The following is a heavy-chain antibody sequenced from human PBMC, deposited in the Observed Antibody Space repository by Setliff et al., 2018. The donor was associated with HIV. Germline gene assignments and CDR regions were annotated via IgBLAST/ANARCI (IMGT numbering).Heavy chain of an antibody. J-gene: IGHJ3*02. CDR1: GGPLSGDY. D-gene: IGHD3-22*01. V-gene: IGHV4-34*01. CDR2: INQSGST. Sequence: SETLSLTCAVYGGPLSGDYWSWIRQPPGKGLEWIGEINQSGSTNYNPSLKSRAIISVDTSKNQLSLKLSSVTAADTAMYYCARGRGRTFYYDSSGSRAFDIWGRGTMVTVSS. CDR3: ARGRGRTFYYDSSGSRAFDI.